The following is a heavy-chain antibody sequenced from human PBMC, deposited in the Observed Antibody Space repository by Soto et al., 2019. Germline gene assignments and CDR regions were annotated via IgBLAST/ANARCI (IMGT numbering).Heavy chain of an antibody. Sequence: QVQLVESGGGVVQPGRSLRLSCAASGFTFSSYAMHWVRKAPGKGLEWVAVISYDGSNKYYADSVKGRFTISRDNSKNTLYQQMNSLRAEDRAVYYCARDFMPITMIVVVDYWGQGTLVTVSS. CDR3: ARDFMPITMIVVVDY. CDR2: ISYDGSNK. J-gene: IGHJ4*02. V-gene: IGHV3-30-3*01. CDR1: GFTFSSYA. D-gene: IGHD3-22*01.